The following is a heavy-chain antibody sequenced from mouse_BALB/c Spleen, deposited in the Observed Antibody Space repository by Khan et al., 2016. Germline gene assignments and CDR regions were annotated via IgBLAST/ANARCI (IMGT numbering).Heavy chain of an antibody. CDR2: IHYSGST. CDR3: AGVTTGDYFDY. V-gene: IGHV3-1*02. D-gene: IGHD2-2*01. Sequence: EVKLLESGPDLVKPSQSLSLTCTVTGYSIISGYSWHWIRQFPGNKLEWMAYIHYSGSTNYNPSLKSRISITRDTSKNRFILQLNSVTTEDTATCDCAGVTTGDYFDYWGPGTTLTVSS. CDR1: GYSIISGYS. J-gene: IGHJ2*01.